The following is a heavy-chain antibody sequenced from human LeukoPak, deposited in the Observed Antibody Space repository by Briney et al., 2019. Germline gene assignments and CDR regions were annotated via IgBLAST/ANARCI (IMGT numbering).Heavy chain of an antibody. CDR3: TTDAGFSSKWYNY. V-gene: IGHV3-15*01. J-gene: IGHJ4*02. Sequence: GGSLRLSRTASGFIFSNAYMSWVRQAPGKGPEWLGRIKSKADGETKDYAAPVKGRFTISRHDSENTLYLQMSSLKTEDTAVYYCTTDAGFSSKWYNYWGQGTLVTVSS. CDR1: GFIFSNAY. CDR2: IKSKADGETK. D-gene: IGHD2-2*01.